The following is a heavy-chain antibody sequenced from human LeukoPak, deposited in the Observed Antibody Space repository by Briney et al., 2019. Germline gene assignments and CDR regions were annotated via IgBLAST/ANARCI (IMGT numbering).Heavy chain of an antibody. CDR2: INHSGST. CDR3: ARSVDISWSGVLYYYYMDV. Sequence: SETLSLTXAVYGGSFSGYYWSWIRQPPGKGLEWIGEINHSGSTNYNPSLKSRVTISVDTSKNQFSLKLSSVTAADTAVYYCARSVDISWSGVLYYYYMDVWGKGTTVTVSS. V-gene: IGHV4-34*01. CDR1: GGSFSGYY. D-gene: IGHD6-13*01. J-gene: IGHJ6*03.